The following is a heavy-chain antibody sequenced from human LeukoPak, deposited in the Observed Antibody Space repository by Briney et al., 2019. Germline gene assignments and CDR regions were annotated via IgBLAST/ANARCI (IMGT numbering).Heavy chain of an antibody. CDR1: GFTFSSYA. Sequence: PGRSLRLSCAASGFTFSSYAMHWVRQAPGKGLEWVAVISYDGSNKYYADSVKGRFTFSRDNSKNTLYLQMNSLRAEDTAVYYCAKNRGYCSGGSCYVDYWGQGTLVTVSS. V-gene: IGHV3-30*04. D-gene: IGHD2-15*01. J-gene: IGHJ4*02. CDR2: ISYDGSNK. CDR3: AKNRGYCSGGSCYVDY.